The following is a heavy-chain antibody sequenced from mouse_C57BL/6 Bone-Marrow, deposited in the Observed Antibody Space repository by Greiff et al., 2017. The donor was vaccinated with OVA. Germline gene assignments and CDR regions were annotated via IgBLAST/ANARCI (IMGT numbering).Heavy chain of an antibody. Sequence: VQLQQSVAELVRPGASVKLSCTASGFNIKNNYMHWVKQRPEQGLEWIGRIDPANGNTKYAPKFQGKATITADTSSNTAYLQLSSLTSEDTAIYYCARGSSYFDYWGQGTTLTVSS. J-gene: IGHJ2*01. V-gene: IGHV14-3*01. CDR3: ARGSSYFDY. CDR1: GFNIKNNY. CDR2: IDPANGNT.